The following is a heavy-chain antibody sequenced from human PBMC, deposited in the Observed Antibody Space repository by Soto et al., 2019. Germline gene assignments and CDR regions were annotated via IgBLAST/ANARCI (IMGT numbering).Heavy chain of an antibody. Sequence: QLQLQESGPGLVKPSETLSLTCTVSGGSISSSSYYWGWIRQPPGKGLEWIGSIYYSGSTYYNPSLKSRVTISVDTSKNQFSLKLSSVTAADTAVYYCARHPDLNYYGSGSYPYYYYGMDVWGQGTTVTVSS. V-gene: IGHV4-39*01. CDR1: GGSISSSSYY. CDR2: IYYSGST. J-gene: IGHJ6*02. CDR3: ARHPDLNYYGSGSYPYYYYGMDV. D-gene: IGHD3-10*01.